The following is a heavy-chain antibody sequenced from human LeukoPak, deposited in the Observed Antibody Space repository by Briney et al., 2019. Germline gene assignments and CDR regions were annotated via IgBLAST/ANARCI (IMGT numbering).Heavy chain of an antibody. D-gene: IGHD3-22*01. CDR2: IYPDDSDT. CDR3: ARPNITSYYDSRGYDAFDV. V-gene: IGHV5-51*01. Sequence: GESLQISCKGSGYRFNAYWIAWVRQMPGKGLEWMGIIYPDDSDTRYSPSFQGQVTISADKSVRTAYLQWSSLKASDTAMYYCARPNITSYYDSRGYDAFDVWGQGTMVTVSS. J-gene: IGHJ3*01. CDR1: GYRFNAYW.